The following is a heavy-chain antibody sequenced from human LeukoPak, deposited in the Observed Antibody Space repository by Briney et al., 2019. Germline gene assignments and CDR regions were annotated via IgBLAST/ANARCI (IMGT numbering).Heavy chain of an antibody. CDR3: AREGRSAISLDY. CDR1: GYTFSDHY. J-gene: IGHJ4*02. V-gene: IGHV1-2*02. CDR2: ITPKSGGT. D-gene: IGHD2-2*01. Sequence: ASVKVSCKASGYTFSDHYMHWVRQAPGQGLEWMGWITPKSGGTNYAQKFQGRVTMTRDKSINTIYMELSSLTSDDTAVYYCAREGRSAISLDYWGQGTLVTVPS.